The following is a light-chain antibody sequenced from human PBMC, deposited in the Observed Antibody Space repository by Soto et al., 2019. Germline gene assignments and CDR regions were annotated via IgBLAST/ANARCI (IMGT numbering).Light chain of an antibody. CDR3: QQYNNWPLT. J-gene: IGKJ4*01. Sequence: IVMTQSPATLSVSPGDRATLSCRASQSVDNDLAWYQQKPGQPPRLLIYDASTRATGIPARFSGSQSGTEFTLTISSLLSEDFAVYSCQQYNNWPLTFGGGTKVDI. CDR2: DAS. CDR1: QSVDND. V-gene: IGKV3D-15*01.